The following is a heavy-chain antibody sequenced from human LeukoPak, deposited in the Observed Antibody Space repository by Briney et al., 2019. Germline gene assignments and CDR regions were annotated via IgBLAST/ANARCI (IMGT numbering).Heavy chain of an antibody. Sequence: GGSLRLSCAASGFTFSSYGMHWVRQAPGKGLEWVAFIRYDGSNKYYADSVKGRFTISRDNAKNSLYLQMNSLRAEDTAVYYCARVRIEMATIGDFDYWGQGTVVTVSS. D-gene: IGHD5-24*01. V-gene: IGHV3-30*02. CDR2: IRYDGSNK. CDR1: GFTFSSYG. CDR3: ARVRIEMATIGDFDY. J-gene: IGHJ4*02.